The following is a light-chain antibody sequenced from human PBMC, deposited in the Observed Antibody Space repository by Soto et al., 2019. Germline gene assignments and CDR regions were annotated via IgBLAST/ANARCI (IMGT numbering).Light chain of an antibody. V-gene: IGLV2-14*01. J-gene: IGLJ1*01. CDR1: SSDVGGYNS. CDR3: SSYTSSNTHV. CDR2: EVS. Sequence: QSALTQPASVSGSPGQSITISCTGTSSDVGGYNSVSWYQQHPGKAPKLMIYEVSNRPSGVSDRFTGSKSGDTASLTISGLQAGDQADCYCSSYTSSNTHVFGTGTKV.